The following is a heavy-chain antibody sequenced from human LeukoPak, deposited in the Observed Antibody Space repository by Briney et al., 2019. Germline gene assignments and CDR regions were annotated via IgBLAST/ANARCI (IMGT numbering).Heavy chain of an antibody. Sequence: PGGSLRLSCAAPGFTFSSYAMSWVRQAPGKGLEWVSAISGSGGSTYYADSVKGRFTISRDNSKNTLYLQMNSLRAEDTAVYYCAKDPRQQLGKGGFDYWGQGTLVTVSS. CDR1: GFTFSSYA. CDR3: AKDPRQQLGKGGFDY. CDR2: ISGSGGST. D-gene: IGHD6-13*01. J-gene: IGHJ4*02. V-gene: IGHV3-23*01.